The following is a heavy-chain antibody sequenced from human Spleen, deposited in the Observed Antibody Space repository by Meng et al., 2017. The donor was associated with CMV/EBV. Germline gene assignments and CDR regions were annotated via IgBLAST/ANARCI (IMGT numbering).Heavy chain of an antibody. CDR2: IDPNSGGT. V-gene: IGHV1-2*02. Sequence: WVRQAPGQGLEWMGWIDPNSGGTKYAQKFQGRVVMTSDTSTTTVYLELSNLRGDDRAVYYCARDGPHCSIGGCYFDFWDQGSLVTVSS. CDR3: ARDGPHCSIGGCYFDF. J-gene: IGHJ4*02. D-gene: IGHD2-2*01.